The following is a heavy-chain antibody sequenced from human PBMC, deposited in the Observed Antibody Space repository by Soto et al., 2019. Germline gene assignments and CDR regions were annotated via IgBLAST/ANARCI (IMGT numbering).Heavy chain of an antibody. CDR1: GFTVISYA. V-gene: IGHV3-23*01. Sequence: PGGSLRLACAASGFTVISYAVSWVLQAPGKVLEWVSAISGSGGSTYYADCVKGRFTISRDNSKNTLYMQMNSLRAEDTAVYYCAKLSSGEWLLWQPFDTWGQGTLVSVSS. CDR2: ISGSGGST. J-gene: IGHJ5*02. D-gene: IGHD3-3*01. CDR3: AKLSSGEWLLWQPFDT.